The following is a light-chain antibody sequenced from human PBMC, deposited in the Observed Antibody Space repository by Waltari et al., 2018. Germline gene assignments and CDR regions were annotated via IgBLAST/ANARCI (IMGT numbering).Light chain of an antibody. V-gene: IGKV3-20*01. CDR3: QQYGSSVLYT. Sequence: EVVLTQSPDTLSLSPGERATLSCRASQSLTKRYLAWYQQKPGRAPRLLIYGASSRAAGIPDRFSGSGSVTDFTLTISRLEPEDFAVYYCQQYGSSVLYTFGQGTKLEIK. CDR2: GAS. J-gene: IGKJ2*01. CDR1: QSLTKRY.